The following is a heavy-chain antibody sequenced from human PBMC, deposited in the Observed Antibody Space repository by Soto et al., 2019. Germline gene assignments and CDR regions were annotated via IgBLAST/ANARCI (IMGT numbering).Heavy chain of an antibody. Sequence: GGSLRLSCAASGFTFSSYGMHWVRQAPGKGLEWVAVISYDGSNKYYADSVKGRFTISRDNSKNTLYLQMNSLRAEDTAVYYCAKDLFDEGPNWFDPWGQGTLVTVSS. V-gene: IGHV3-30*18. J-gene: IGHJ5*02. CDR3: AKDLFDEGPNWFDP. CDR2: ISYDGSNK. CDR1: GFTFSSYG.